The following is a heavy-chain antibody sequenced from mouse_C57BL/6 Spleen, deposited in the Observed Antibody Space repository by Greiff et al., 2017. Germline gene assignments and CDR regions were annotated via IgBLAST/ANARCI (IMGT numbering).Heavy chain of an antibody. CDR2: IYPSDSET. J-gene: IGHJ2*01. CDR3: ARWGDSFDY. CDR1: GYTFTSYW. V-gene: IGHV1-61*01. Sequence: QVQLQQPGAELVRPVSSVKLSCKASGYTFTSYWMDWVKQRPGQGLEWIGNIYPSDSETHYNQKFKDKATLTVDKSSSTAYMQLSSLTSEDSAVYYCARWGDSFDYWGQGTTLTVSS.